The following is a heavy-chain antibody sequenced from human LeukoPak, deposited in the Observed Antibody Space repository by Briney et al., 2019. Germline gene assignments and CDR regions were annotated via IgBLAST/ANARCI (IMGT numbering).Heavy chain of an antibody. J-gene: IGHJ6*03. CDR2: IYYSGST. CDR3: ARGLEAIFYGGSYYYYYYMDV. CDR1: GGSISSGDYY. V-gene: IGHV4-30-4*08. D-gene: IGHD4-23*01. Sequence: PSETLSLTCTVSGGSISSGDYYWSWIRQPPGKGLEWIGYIYYSGSTYYNPPFKSRVTISVDTSKNQFSLKLSSVTAADTAVYYCARGLEAIFYGGSYYYYYYMDVWGKGTTVTVSS.